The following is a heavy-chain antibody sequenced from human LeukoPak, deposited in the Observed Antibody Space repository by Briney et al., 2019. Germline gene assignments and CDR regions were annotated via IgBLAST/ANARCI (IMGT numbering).Heavy chain of an antibody. CDR1: GFTFSSYS. D-gene: IGHD6-19*01. V-gene: IGHV3-21*01. CDR2: ISASSNFI. Sequence: GGSLRLSCVVSGFTFSSYSMSWVRQAPGKGLEWVSSISASSNFISYADSVKGRFTISRDNAKKSLYLQMNSVRAEDTAVYYCARDPGYSSGWFDYWGQGALVTVSS. CDR3: ARDPGYSSGWFDY. J-gene: IGHJ4*02.